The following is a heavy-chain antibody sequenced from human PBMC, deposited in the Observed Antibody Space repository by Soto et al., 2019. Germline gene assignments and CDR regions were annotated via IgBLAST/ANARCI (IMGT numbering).Heavy chain of an antibody. CDR1: GDSVSSGSYY. V-gene: IGHV4-61*01. J-gene: IGHJ4*02. CDR3: ARGPLAVITARDCDY. D-gene: IGHD2-21*02. Sequence: QVQLQESGPGLVKPSETLSLTCTVSGDSVSSGSYYWSWIRQPPGKGLEWIGYIFYTGSTTYNPSLKSRVTISVDTSKNQFSLNLNSVTAADTAVYYCARGPLAVITARDCDYWGQGTLVTVSS. CDR2: IFYTGST.